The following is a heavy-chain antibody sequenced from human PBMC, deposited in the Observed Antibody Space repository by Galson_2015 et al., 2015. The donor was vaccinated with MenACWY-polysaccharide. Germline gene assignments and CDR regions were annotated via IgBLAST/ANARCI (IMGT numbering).Heavy chain of an antibody. CDR1: GFTFSSHG. J-gene: IGHJ4*02. V-gene: IGHV3-33*01. Sequence: LRLSCAVSGFTFSSHGMNWVRQAPGKGLEWVAAIWSDGSNKYYADSVKGRFTISRDNSKNTLSLQMDTLRAEDTAVYYCARETWIKVGVITGKLLDYWGQGTLVTVSS. D-gene: IGHD3-10*01. CDR2: IWSDGSNK. CDR3: ARETWIKVGVITGKLLDY.